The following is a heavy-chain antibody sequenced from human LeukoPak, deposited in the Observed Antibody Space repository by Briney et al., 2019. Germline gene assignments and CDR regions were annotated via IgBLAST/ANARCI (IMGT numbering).Heavy chain of an antibody. CDR1: GDSVSSGGYY. CDR2: IYYSGST. V-gene: IGHV4-31*03. J-gene: IGHJ4*02. D-gene: IGHD3-10*01. Sequence: SETLSLTCTVSGDSVSSGGYYWSWLRQHPGMGLEWIGYIYYSGSTNYNPSLKSRVTITVDPSKTPFSLTLSSLTAADTAVYYCARSRGLRGAPFVYWGQGTLVTVSS. CDR3: ARSRGLRGAPFVY.